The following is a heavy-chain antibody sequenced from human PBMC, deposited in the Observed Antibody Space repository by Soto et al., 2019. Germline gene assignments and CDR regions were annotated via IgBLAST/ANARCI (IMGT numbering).Heavy chain of an antibody. CDR2: INPSGEHT. J-gene: IGHJ4*02. Sequence: ASVKVSCKASGYSFKDHYMHWVRQAPGRGLEWVGIINPSGEHTNYAQQFRGRVAMTRDTSTSTAYMELRSLRSEDTAVYFCARISCKGGSCYFDFDHWGQGALVTVSS. D-gene: IGHD2-15*01. CDR3: ARISCKGGSCYFDFDH. V-gene: IGHV1-46*02. CDR1: GYSFKDHY.